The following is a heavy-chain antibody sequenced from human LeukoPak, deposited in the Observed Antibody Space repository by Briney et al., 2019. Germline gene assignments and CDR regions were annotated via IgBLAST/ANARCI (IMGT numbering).Heavy chain of an antibody. V-gene: IGHV4-59*01. CDR1: GGSISSYY. Sequence: SSEALSLTCSVSGGSISSYYWSWIRQPPGKGLEWIGYIYYSGSTNYNPSLKSRVTISVDTSKNQFSLKLSSVTAADTAVYYCARDNWNYGSSMDVWGQGTTVTVSS. D-gene: IGHD1-7*01. CDR2: IYYSGST. J-gene: IGHJ6*02. CDR3: ARDNWNYGSSMDV.